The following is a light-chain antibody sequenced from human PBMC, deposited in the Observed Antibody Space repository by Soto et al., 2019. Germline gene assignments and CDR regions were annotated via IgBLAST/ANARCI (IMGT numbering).Light chain of an antibody. CDR2: GAS. CDR3: QQYNNWPLT. V-gene: IGKV3-15*01. Sequence: EVVMTQSPATLSVSLGDRATLSCRASQSVSSNLAWYQQKPGQGPRLLIYGASTRATGIPARFSGSGSGTEFTITISSLQSEDFAVYSCQQYNNWPLTFGGGTKVDIK. J-gene: IGKJ4*01. CDR1: QSVSSN.